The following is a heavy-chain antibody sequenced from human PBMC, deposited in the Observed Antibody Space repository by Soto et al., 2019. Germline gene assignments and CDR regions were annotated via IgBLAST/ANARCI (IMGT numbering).Heavy chain of an antibody. CDR3: ARARYGMDA. CDR2: LSYDGSNK. CDR1: GFTFSSYM. J-gene: IGHJ6*02. V-gene: IGHV3-30-3*01. Sequence: QVQLVESGGGVVQPGRSLRLSCAASGFTFSSYMIHWVRQAPGKGLEWVAVLSYDGSNKYYADSVKGRFTISRDHSKSTLYLQMNRLTSADTAVYYCARARYGMDAWGQGTTVTVSS.